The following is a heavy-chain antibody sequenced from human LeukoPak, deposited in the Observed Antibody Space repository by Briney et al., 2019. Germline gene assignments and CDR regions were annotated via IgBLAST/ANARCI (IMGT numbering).Heavy chain of an antibody. CDR2: ISGSGGST. D-gene: IGHD3-16*02. CDR3: AKDLEDYVWGSYRPPFDY. J-gene: IGHJ4*02. Sequence: GGSLRLSCAASGFTFSSYWMHWVRQAPGKGLEWVSAISGSGGSTYYADSVKGRFTISRDNSKNTLYLQMNSLRAEDTAVYYCAKDLEDYVWGSYRPPFDYWGQGTLVTVSS. V-gene: IGHV3-23*01. CDR1: GFTFSSYW.